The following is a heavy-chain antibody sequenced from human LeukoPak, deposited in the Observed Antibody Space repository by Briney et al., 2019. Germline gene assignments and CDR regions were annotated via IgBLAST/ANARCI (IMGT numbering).Heavy chain of an antibody. V-gene: IGHV4-61*02. CDR2: MSSSGIS. J-gene: IGHJ6*03. Sequence: SETLSLTCTVSNVSISSDTYFWSWIRQPAGKGLEWIGRMSSSGISTYSPSLKSRVTISVDTSKNQFSLKLSSVTAADTAVYYCARDSGSYYPYYYYYMDVWGKGTTVTVSS. CDR1: NVSISSDTYF. CDR3: ARDSGSYYPYYYYYMDV. D-gene: IGHD1-26*01.